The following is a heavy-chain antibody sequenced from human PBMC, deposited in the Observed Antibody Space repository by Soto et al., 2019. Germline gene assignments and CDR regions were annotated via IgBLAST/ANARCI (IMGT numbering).Heavy chain of an antibody. D-gene: IGHD3-22*01. Sequence: TISYERCGEKVSSSRSWSCHQKPEKGLEWMGSIYPGDSETRYSPSFQGQVTISADKSTSAAYLQWSSLKASYTAIYYCATPDSSGYWAAFAFWGQGTMDPVSP. V-gene: IGHV5-51*07. CDR1: GEKVSSSR. CDR3: ATPDSSGYWAAFAF. CDR2: IYPGDSET. J-gene: IGHJ3*01.